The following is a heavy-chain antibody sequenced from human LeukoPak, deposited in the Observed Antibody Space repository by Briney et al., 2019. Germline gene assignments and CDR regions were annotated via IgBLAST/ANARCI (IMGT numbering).Heavy chain of an antibody. Sequence: GGSLRLSCAASGFTFSSYSMNWVRQAPGKGLEWVSSISSSSSYIHYADSVKGRFTISRDNAKNSLYLQMNSLRAEDTAVYYCARARSSYGYGDAFDIWGQRTMVTVSS. D-gene: IGHD5-18*01. J-gene: IGHJ3*02. CDR3: ARARSSYGYGDAFDI. V-gene: IGHV3-21*01. CDR2: ISSSSSYI. CDR1: GFTFSSYS.